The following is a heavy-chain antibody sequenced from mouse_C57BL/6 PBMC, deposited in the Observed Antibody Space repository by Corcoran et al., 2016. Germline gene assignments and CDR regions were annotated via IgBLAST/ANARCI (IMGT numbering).Heavy chain of an antibody. CDR3: ARPHYYGSSYAYFDY. D-gene: IGHD1-1*01. CDR2: INPNNGGT. CDR1: GYTFTDYY. J-gene: IGHJ2*01. V-gene: IGHV1-26*01. Sequence: EVQLQQSGPELVKPGASVKISCKASGYTFTDYYMNWVKQSHGKSLEWIGDINPNNGGTSYNQKFKGKATLTVDKSSSTAYMELRSLTSEDSAVYYCARPHYYGSSYAYFDYWGQGTTLTVSS.